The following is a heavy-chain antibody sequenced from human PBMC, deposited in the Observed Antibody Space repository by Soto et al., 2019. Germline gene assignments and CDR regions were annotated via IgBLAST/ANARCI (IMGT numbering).Heavy chain of an antibody. CDR1: GFIFSPYD. J-gene: IGHJ3*01. D-gene: IGHD4-17*01. CDR3: ARSKYGDYSNAFDL. CDR2: ISGGGDTI. Sequence: LVESGGGLVQPGGSLRLSCAGSGFIFSPYDMNWVRQAPGKGLEWVSYISGGGDTIYYGDSVKGRFTMSRDNAKNSLYLQVNSLRGEDTAVYYCARSKYGDYSNAFDLWGQGTMVTVSS. V-gene: IGHV3-48*03.